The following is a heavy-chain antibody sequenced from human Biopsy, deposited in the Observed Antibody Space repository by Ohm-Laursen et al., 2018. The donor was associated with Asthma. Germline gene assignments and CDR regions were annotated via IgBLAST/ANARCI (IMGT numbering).Heavy chain of an antibody. D-gene: IGHD4-23*01. CDR2: ISYDGGNK. J-gene: IGHJ3*02. V-gene: IGHV3-30*03. CDR3: ARTHERWTSIQDDALDI. Sequence: SLRLSCAASGFTFSIYDIHWVRQAPGKGLEWVAVISYDGGNKFYRDSVKGRFTLSRDNSRNTLYLQMNSLRVEDTAIYYCARTHERWTSIQDDALDIWGQGTMVIVSS. CDR1: GFTFSIYD.